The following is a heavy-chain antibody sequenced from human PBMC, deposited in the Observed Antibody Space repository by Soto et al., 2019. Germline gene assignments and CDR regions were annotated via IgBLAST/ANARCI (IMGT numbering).Heavy chain of an antibody. D-gene: IGHD6-13*01. Sequence: GESLKISCKGSGYSFTSYWIGWVRQMPGKGLEWMGIIYPGDSDTRYSPSFQGQVTISADKSISTAYLQWSSLKASDTAMYYCARHSRYSSSWYLGGAFDIWGQGTMVTVSS. V-gene: IGHV5-51*01. CDR2: IYPGDSDT. J-gene: IGHJ3*02. CDR3: ARHSRYSSSWYLGGAFDI. CDR1: GYSFTSYW.